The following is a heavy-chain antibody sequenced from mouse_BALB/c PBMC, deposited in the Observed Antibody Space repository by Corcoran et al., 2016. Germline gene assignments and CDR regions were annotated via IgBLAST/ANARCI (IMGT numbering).Heavy chain of an antibody. J-gene: IGHJ3*01. D-gene: IGHD2-3*01. Sequence: QVTLKESGPGILQPSQTLSLTCSFSGFSLSTSGMGVSWIRQPSGKGLEWLAHVYWDDDKRSNPSLKSRLTSSKDTSSNQVFLKITSVDTADTATYYCARRAVYDGYSWLAYWGQGTLVTVSA. CDR3: ARRAVYDGYSWLAY. CDR1: GFSLSTSGMG. CDR2: VYWDDDK. V-gene: IGHV8-12*01.